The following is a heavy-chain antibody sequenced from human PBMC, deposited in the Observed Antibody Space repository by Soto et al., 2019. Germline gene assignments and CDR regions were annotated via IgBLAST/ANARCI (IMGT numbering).Heavy chain of an antibody. V-gene: IGHV4-34*01. CDR1: GGSFSGYY. Sequence: SETLSLTCAVYGGSFSGYYWRSIRQPPGKGLEWIGEINHSGSTNYNPSLKSRVTISVDTSKNQFSLKLSSVTAADTAVYYCAEGLSAAAELGYFQHWGQGILV. D-gene: IGHD6-13*01. J-gene: IGHJ1*01. CDR2: INHSGST. CDR3: AEGLSAAAELGYFQH.